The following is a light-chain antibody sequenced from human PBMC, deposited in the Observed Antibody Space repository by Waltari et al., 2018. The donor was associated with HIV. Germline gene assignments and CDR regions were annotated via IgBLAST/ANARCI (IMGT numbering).Light chain of an antibody. CDR2: EGT. J-gene: IGLJ2*01. CDR3: SSYTASGSVI. CDR1: PLNSTS. V-gene: IGLV2-14*03. Sequence: QSALTQPASVSGSPGQSVTLSCTGPPLNSTSVSWYQQHPAKAPKLLIFEGTYRPSGVSNRFSGSKSGNTASLTISGLQGEDEAHYYCSSYTASGSVIFGGGTNLTVL.